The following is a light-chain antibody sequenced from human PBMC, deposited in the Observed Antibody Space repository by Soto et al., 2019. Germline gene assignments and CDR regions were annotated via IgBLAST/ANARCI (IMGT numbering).Light chain of an antibody. V-gene: IGLV2-14*01. CDR2: EVN. J-gene: IGLJ1*01. CDR3: NSYTSSTTYV. CDR1: SSDVGGYDY. Sequence: QSALTQPASVSGSPGQSITISCTGTSSDVGGYDYVSWYQHHPGKAPKLMIYEVNNRPSGISNRFSGSKSGNTASLTISALQAEDEADYYCNSYTSSTTYVFGTGTKLTVL.